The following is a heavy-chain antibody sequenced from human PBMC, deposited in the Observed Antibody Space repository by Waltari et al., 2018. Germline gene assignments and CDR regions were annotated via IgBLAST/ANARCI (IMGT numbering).Heavy chain of an antibody. D-gene: IGHD3-16*01. V-gene: IGHV4-59*01. CDR3: AREVITSTLRGFDP. J-gene: IGHJ5*02. CDR1: GGSISNYY. CDR2: IYYSGST. Sequence: QVQLQESGPGLVKPSETLSLTCTVSGGSISNYYWSWIRQPPGKGLEWIGYIYYSGSTNYNPSRKSRVTISVDTSKNQFSLKLSSVTAADTAVYYCAREVITSTLRGFDPWGQGTLVTVSS.